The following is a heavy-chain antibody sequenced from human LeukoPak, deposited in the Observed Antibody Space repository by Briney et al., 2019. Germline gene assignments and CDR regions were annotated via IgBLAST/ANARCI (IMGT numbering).Heavy chain of an antibody. CDR3: ARDPPGGGSYYSNAFDI. Sequence: GASVKVSCKGSGCTFTSYGISWVRQAPGQGLVWMAWISAYNGNTNYAQKLQGRVTMTTDTSTSTAYMELRSLRSDDTAVYYCARDPPGGGSYYSNAFDIWGLGTMVTVSS. D-gene: IGHD1-26*01. V-gene: IGHV1-18*01. J-gene: IGHJ3*02. CDR1: GCTFTSYG. CDR2: ISAYNGNT.